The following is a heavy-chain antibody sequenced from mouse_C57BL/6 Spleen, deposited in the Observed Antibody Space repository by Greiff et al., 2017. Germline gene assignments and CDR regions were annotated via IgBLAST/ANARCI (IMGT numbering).Heavy chain of an antibody. CDR3: TTDYYGSSYERVYFDY. J-gene: IGHJ2*01. V-gene: IGHV14-4*01. D-gene: IGHD1-1*01. CDR2: IDPENGDT. CDR1: GFNIKDDY. Sequence: EVQLQQSGAELVRPGASVKLSCTASGFNIKDDYMHWVKQRPEQGLEWIGWIDPENGDTEYASKFQGKATITADTSSNTAYLQLSSLTSEDTAVYYCTTDYYGSSYERVYFDYWGQGTTLTVSS.